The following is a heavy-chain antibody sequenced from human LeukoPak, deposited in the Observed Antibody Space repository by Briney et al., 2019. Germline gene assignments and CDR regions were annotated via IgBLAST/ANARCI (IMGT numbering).Heavy chain of an antibody. CDR3: AAWVLASYAFDI. D-gene: IGHD2-2*03. CDR2: IVVGSGNT. V-gene: IGHV1-58*02. Sequence: SVKVSCKASGFTFTSSAMQWVRQARGQRLEWIGWIVVGSGNTNYAQKFQERVTITRDMSTSAAYMELSSLRSEDTAVYYCAAWVLASYAFDIWGQGTMVTVSS. CDR1: GFTFTSSA. J-gene: IGHJ3*02.